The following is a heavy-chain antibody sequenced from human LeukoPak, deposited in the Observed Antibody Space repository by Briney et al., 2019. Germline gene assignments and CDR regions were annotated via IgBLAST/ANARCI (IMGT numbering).Heavy chain of an antibody. Sequence: PGGSLRLSCAASGFTFSNYAMAWVRQATGKGLEWVSSITSSGNRYYADSVKGRFTISRDNSKNTVYMQMTSLRAEDTAVYYCAKGDYGDCYWGQGTLVTVSS. CDR2: ITSSGNR. V-gene: IGHV3-23*01. CDR3: AKGDYGDCY. D-gene: IGHD4-17*01. CDR1: GFTFSNYA. J-gene: IGHJ4*02.